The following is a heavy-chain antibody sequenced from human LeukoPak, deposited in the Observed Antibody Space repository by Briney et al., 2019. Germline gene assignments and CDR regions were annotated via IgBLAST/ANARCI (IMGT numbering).Heavy chain of an antibody. CDR1: GFTFSSYS. CDR3: AKNGQLERLTNYYYYYMDV. V-gene: IGHV3-21*01. J-gene: IGHJ6*03. D-gene: IGHD1-1*01. CDR2: ISSSSSYI. Sequence: GGSLRLSCAASGFTFSSYSMNWVRQAPGKGLEWVSSISSSSSYIYYADSVKGRFTISRDNSKNTLYLQMNSLRAEDTAVYYCAKNGQLERLTNYYYYYMDVWGKGTTVTISS.